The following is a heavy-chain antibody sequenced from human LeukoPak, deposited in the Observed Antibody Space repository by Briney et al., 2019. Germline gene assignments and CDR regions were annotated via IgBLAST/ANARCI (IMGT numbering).Heavy chain of an antibody. J-gene: IGHJ4*02. CDR1: GFSISSGHY. Sequence: KPSETLSLTCTVSGFSISSGHYWGWVRQPPGAGLEWIGSVYQSGTTYYKPSLKSRVTTSVDMSKNQFSLRLRPVTAADTAVYYCARIFIRNGYSSYFDCWGQGTLVTVSS. CDR2: VYQSGTT. CDR3: ARIFIRNGYSSYFDC. V-gene: IGHV4-38-2*02. D-gene: IGHD5-18*01.